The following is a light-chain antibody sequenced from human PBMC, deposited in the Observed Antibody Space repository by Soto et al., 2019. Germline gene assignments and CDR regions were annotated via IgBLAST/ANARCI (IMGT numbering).Light chain of an antibody. V-gene: IGKV3-20*01. Sequence: EIVLTQSPGSLSLSPGERATLSCRASQSVSSTFFAWYQQRPGQAPRLLMYGASSRATGIPERFSGSASGTDFTLTISRLEPEDFGVYYCQQFESSVTFGQGTKVEIK. CDR3: QQFESSVT. CDR2: GAS. J-gene: IGKJ1*01. CDR1: QSVSSTF.